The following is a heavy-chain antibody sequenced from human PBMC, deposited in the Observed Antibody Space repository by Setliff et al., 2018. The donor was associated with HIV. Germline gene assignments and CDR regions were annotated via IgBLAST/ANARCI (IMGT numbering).Heavy chain of an antibody. J-gene: IGHJ5*02. CDR3: AREPSGWYFKDNWFDP. D-gene: IGHD6-19*01. CDR2: ISAENGNT. Sequence: ASVKVSCKAYGYSFSSYGLNRVRQAPGQGLEWLGWISAENGNTNYAQKFQGRVIMTTDTSTSTAYMELKSLRSDDTAVYYCAREPSGWYFKDNWFDPWGQGTLVTVSS. V-gene: IGHV1-18*01. CDR1: GYSFSSYG.